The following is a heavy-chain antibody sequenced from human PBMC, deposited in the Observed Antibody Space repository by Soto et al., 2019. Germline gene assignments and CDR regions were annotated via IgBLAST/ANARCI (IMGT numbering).Heavy chain of an antibody. J-gene: IGHJ6*02. Sequence: ASVKVSCKDSGYTFTSYDINWVRQATGQGLEWMGWMNPNSGNTGYAQKFQGRVTMTRNTSISTAYMERSSLRSEDTAVYYFAGGWGLRLGELTFAFYYYGMDVWGQGTTVTVSS. V-gene: IGHV1-8*01. CDR2: MNPNSGNT. CDR1: GYTFTSYD. D-gene: IGHD3-16*02. CDR3: AGGWGLRLGELTFAFYYYGMDV.